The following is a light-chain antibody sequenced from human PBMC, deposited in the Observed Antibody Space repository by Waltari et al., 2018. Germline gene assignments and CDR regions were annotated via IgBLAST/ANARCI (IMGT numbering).Light chain of an antibody. CDR1: QSIGSN. V-gene: IGKV3-15*01. CDR2: DAS. J-gene: IGKJ4*01. CDR3: QQYNNWPLT. Sequence: EIVMTQSPATLSVSPGERATLSCRASQSIGSNLAWFQQKPGQAPRLLIYDASPRATGIPARFSGDGSGTEFTLTISSLQSEDFAVYYCQQYNNWPLTFGGGTKVEIK.